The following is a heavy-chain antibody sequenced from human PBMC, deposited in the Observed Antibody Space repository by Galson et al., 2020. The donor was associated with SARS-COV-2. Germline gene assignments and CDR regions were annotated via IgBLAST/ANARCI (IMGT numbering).Heavy chain of an antibody. Sequence: GESLKISCAASGFTFSSYAMSWVRQAPGKGLEWVSAISGSGGSTYYADSVKGRFTISRDNSKNTLYLQMNSLRAEDTAVYYCAKDGTAMAPYNWFDPWGQGTLVTVSS. V-gene: IGHV3-23*01. CDR1: GFTFSSYA. D-gene: IGHD5-18*01. CDR3: AKDGTAMAPYNWFDP. J-gene: IGHJ5*02. CDR2: ISGSGGST.